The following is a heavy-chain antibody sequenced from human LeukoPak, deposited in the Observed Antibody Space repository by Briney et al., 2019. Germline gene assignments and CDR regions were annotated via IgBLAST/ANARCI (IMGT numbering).Heavy chain of an antibody. D-gene: IGHD3-9*01. V-gene: IGHV1-24*01. J-gene: IGHJ4*02. CDR3: ATAGPVRYFHWLLDY. CDR1: GYTLTELS. CDR2: FDPEDGET. Sequence: ASVKVSCKVSGYTLTELSMHWVRQAPGKGLGWMGGFDPEDGETIYAQKFQGRVTMTEDTSTDTAYMELSSLRSEDTAVYYCATAGPVRYFHWLLDYWGQGTLVSVSS.